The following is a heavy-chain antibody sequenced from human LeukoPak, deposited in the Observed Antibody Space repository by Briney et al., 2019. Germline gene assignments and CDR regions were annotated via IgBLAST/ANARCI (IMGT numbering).Heavy chain of an antibody. CDR3: ARDRGSAYYYDSSGYNHAFDI. CDR2: IIPIFGTA. CDR1: GYTFTSYG. Sequence: ASVKVSCKASGYTFTSYGISWVRQAPGQGLEWMGGIIPIFGTANYAQKFQGRVTITADESTSTAYMELSSLRSEDTAVYYCARDRGSAYYYDSSGYNHAFDIWGQGTMVTVSS. V-gene: IGHV1-69*13. J-gene: IGHJ3*02. D-gene: IGHD3-22*01.